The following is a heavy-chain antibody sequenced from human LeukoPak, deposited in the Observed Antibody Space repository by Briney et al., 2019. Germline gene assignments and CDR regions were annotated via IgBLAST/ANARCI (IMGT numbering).Heavy chain of an antibody. D-gene: IGHD3-10*02. CDR2: ISSSGSTI. V-gene: IGHV3-11*04. CDR1: GFSFSDYN. Sequence: GGSLRLSCAASGFSFSDYNMSWVRQAPGKGLEWVSYISSSGSTIYYADSVKGRFTISRDNAKNSLYLQMNSLRAEDTAVYYCAELGITMIGGVWGKGTTVTISS. J-gene: IGHJ6*04. CDR3: AELGITMIGGV.